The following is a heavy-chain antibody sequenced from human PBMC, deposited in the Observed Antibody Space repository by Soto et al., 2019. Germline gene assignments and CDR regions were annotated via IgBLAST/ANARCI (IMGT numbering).Heavy chain of an antibody. Sequence: PSETLSLTCTVSGGSISSSSYYWGWIRQPPGKGLEWIGTIYYSGSTYYNPSLKSRVSLSVDTSKNQFSLKLSSVTAADTALYYCASAGKLRGYSYGPLDYWGQGTLVTVSS. J-gene: IGHJ4*02. CDR1: GGSISSSSYY. V-gene: IGHV4-39*01. CDR3: ASAGKLRGYSYGPLDY. CDR2: IYYSGST. D-gene: IGHD5-18*01.